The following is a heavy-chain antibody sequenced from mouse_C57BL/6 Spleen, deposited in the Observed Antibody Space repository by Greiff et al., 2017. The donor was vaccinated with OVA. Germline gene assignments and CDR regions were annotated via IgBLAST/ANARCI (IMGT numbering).Heavy chain of an antibody. Sequence: QVQLQQPGAELVRPGSSVKLSCKASGYTFTSYWMHWVKQRPIQGLEWIGNIDPSDSETHYNQKFKDKATLTVDKSSSTAYMQLSSLTSEDSAVXYCARSGGFLYYAMDYWGQGTSVTVSS. CDR2: IDPSDSET. V-gene: IGHV1-52*01. D-gene: IGHD3-1*01. CDR3: ARSGGFLYYAMDY. CDR1: GYTFTSYW. J-gene: IGHJ4*01.